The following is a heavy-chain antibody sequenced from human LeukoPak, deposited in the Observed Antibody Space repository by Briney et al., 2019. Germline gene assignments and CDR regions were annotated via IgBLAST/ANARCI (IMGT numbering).Heavy chain of an antibody. CDR3: ATDRRDHGDYEGY. V-gene: IGHV5-10-1*01. CDR1: GYSFTSYW. CDR2: IDPSDSYT. J-gene: IGHJ4*02. D-gene: IGHD4-17*01. Sequence: GESLQISCKGSGYSFTSYWISWVRQMPGKGLEWMGRIDPSDSYTNYSPSFQGHVTISADKSISTAYLQWSSLKASDTAMYYCATDRRDHGDYEGYWGQGTLVTVSS.